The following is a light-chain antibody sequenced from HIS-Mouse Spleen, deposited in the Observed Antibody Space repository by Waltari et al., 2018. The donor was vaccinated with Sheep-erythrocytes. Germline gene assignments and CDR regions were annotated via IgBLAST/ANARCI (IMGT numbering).Light chain of an antibody. Sequence: DIQMTQSPSSVSASVGDRVTITCRASQGISRWLAWYQQKPGKAPKLLIYAASSLKSGVPSRFSGSGSGTDFTLTISSLQPEDFATYYCQQANSFPPTFGQGTKVEIK. CDR2: AAS. CDR3: QQANSFPPT. CDR1: QGISRW. V-gene: IGKV1-12*01. J-gene: IGKJ1*01.